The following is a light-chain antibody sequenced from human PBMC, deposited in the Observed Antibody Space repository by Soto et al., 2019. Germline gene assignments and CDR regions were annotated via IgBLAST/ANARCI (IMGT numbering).Light chain of an antibody. V-gene: IGKV1-12*01. CDR2: TAS. J-gene: IGKJ5*01. CDR1: QGIYTW. CDR3: KQAASFPIT. Sequence: DIQVSQSPSCLPASVGDRVPITCRASQGIYTWLAWYQQKTGKAPNLLIYTASSLQSGVQSRFSGTGSGTEFTLTIKNLQPEDFATYYCKQAASFPITFGQGTRLEI.